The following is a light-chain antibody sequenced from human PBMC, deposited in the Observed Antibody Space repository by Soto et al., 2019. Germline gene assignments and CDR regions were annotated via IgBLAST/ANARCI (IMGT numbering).Light chain of an antibody. V-gene: IGKV3-11*01. CDR2: DVS. Sequence: EVVLTQFPGTLSLSPGDRATLSCWASLSLSSYLTWYQHKPGQAPRLLFYDVSNRATGIPDRFSSSASGTNFTLTISSLEPEDFAIYYCQQRGDWPAFGQGTKVEIK. CDR3: QQRGDWPA. CDR1: LSLSSY. J-gene: IGKJ1*01.